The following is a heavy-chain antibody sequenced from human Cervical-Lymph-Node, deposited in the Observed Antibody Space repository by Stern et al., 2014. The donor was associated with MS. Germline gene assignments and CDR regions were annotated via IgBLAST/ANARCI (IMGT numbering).Heavy chain of an antibody. CDR2: ISWNSGTI. CDR3: AKDIAVARRGAFDI. CDR1: GFTFDDYA. D-gene: IGHD2-15*01. J-gene: IGHJ3*02. V-gene: IGHV3-9*01. Sequence: EVQLVESGGDLVQPGRSLRLSCAASGFTFDDYAIHWVRQAPGKGLEWVSSISWNSGTIGYADSVKGRFTISRDNAENSVYLQMNSLRPEDTAFYYCAKDIAVARRGAFDIWGQGTMVTVSS.